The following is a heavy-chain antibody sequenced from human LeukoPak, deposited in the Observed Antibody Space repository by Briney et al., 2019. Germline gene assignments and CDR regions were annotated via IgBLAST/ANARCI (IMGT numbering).Heavy chain of an antibody. J-gene: IGHJ4*02. Sequence: GASVNVSCKASGGTFSSYAISWVRQAPGQGLEWMGGIIPIFGTANYAQKFQGRVTITADESTSTAYMELSSLRSEDTAVYYCARVGYYDSSGYYPRFDYWGQGTLVTVSS. CDR2: IIPIFGTA. CDR3: ARVGYYDSSGYYPRFDY. D-gene: IGHD3-22*01. V-gene: IGHV1-69*13. CDR1: GGTFSSYA.